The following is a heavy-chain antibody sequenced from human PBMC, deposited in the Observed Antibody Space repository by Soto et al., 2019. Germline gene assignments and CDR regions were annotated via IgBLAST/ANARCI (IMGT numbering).Heavy chain of an antibody. V-gene: IGHV1-8*01. Sequence: ASVKVSCKASGYTFTSYDINWVRQATGQGLEWMGWMNPNSGNTGYAQKFQGRVTMTRNTSISTAYMELSSLSSEDTAVYYCARRGYSSSWYYYYYYGMDVWGQGTTVTVSS. CDR1: GYTFTSYD. J-gene: IGHJ6*02. D-gene: IGHD6-13*01. CDR3: ARRGYSSSWYYYYYYGMDV. CDR2: MNPNSGNT.